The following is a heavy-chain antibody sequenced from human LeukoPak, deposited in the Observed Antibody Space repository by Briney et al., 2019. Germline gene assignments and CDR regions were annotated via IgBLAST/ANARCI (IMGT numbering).Heavy chain of an antibody. D-gene: IGHD3-22*01. CDR2: ISAYNGNT. CDR3: ARAKVGSSGYYPYYFDY. V-gene: IGHV1-18*01. Sequence: ASVKVSCKASGYTFTSYGISWVRQAPGQGLEWMGWISAYNGNTNYAQKLQGRVTMTTDTSTSTAYMELRSLRSDDTAVYYCARAKVGSSGYYPYYFDYWGQGTLVTVSS. CDR1: GYTFTSYG. J-gene: IGHJ4*02.